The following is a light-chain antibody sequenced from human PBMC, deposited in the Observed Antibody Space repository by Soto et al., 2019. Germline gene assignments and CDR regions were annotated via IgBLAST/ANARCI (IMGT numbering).Light chain of an antibody. CDR2: DAS. CDR3: QQYKSSSPWT. V-gene: IGKV1-5*01. Sequence: DIQMTQSPSTLPASVGDRVTITCRATENINTWLAWYQQKPGKAPKLLIYDASGLESGVPSRFSGSGSGTEFTLTISSLQPDDSASYYCQQYKSSSPWTFGQGTKVDIK. J-gene: IGKJ1*01. CDR1: ENINTW.